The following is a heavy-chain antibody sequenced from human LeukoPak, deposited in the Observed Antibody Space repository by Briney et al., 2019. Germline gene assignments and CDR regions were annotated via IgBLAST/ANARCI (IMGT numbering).Heavy chain of an antibody. D-gene: IGHD6-19*01. CDR2: ISYDGSNK. J-gene: IGHJ4*02. CDR1: GFTFSSYA. Sequence: GGSLRLSCAASGFTFSSYAMHWVRQAPGKGLEWVAVISYDGSNKYYADSVKGRFTISRDNSKNTLYLQMNSLRAEDTAVYYCARDKGFYFVAGTFDYWGQGTLVTVSS. CDR3: ARDKGFYFVAGTFDY. V-gene: IGHV3-30*04.